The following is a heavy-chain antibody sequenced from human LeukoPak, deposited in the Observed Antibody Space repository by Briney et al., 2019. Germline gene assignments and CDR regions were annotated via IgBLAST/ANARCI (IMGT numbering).Heavy chain of an antibody. CDR2: IYPGDSNI. Sequence: GQSLKISCQGSGYSFTSFWIGWVRQMPGKGLEWMGIIYPGDSNIRYSPSFQGQVTISADKSISTAYLQWSSLKASDTAMYYCVLSMVRGASPHWFDPWGQGTLVTVSS. CDR1: GYSFTSFW. V-gene: IGHV5-51*01. CDR3: VLSMVRGASPHWFDP. J-gene: IGHJ5*02. D-gene: IGHD3-10*01.